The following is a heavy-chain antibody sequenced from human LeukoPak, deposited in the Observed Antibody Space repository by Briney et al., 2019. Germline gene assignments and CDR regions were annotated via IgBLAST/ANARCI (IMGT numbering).Heavy chain of an antibody. CDR1: GYSISSGYY. V-gene: IGHV4-38-2*02. CDR2: IYHSGST. J-gene: IGHJ5*02. Sequence: PSETLSLTCTVSGYSISSGYYWGWIRQPPGKGLEWIGSIYHSGSTYYNPSLKSRVTISVDTSKNQFSLKLSSVTAADTAVYYCARAGMPGYCTNVTCSNWLDPWGQGTLVTVSS. D-gene: IGHD2-8*01. CDR3: ARAGMPGYCTNVTCSNWLDP.